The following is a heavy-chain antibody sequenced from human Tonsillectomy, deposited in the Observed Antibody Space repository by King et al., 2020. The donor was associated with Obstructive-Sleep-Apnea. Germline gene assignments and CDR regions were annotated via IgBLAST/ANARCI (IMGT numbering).Heavy chain of an antibody. CDR1: GFTFRGYA. D-gene: IGHD6-19*01. J-gene: IGHJ4*02. CDR3: ANGESTVPGTGYLDN. Sequence: VQLVESGGGLVQPGGSLRLSCAASGFTFRGYAMSWVRQAPGKGLEWVSSISASGGATYYADSVKGRFTISRDNSNNTLHLQMNSLRAEDTAVYYCANGESTVPGTGYLDNWGQGPLVTVSS. CDR2: ISASGGAT. V-gene: IGHV3-23*04.